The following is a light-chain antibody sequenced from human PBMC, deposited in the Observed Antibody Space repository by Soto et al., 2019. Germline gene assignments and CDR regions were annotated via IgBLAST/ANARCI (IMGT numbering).Light chain of an antibody. V-gene: IGKV1-39*01. Sequence: DIQMTQYPSSLSASVGDTVTITCRASQTILTYLNWYQQKPGKAPKLLIYAASSLQSGVPSRFSGGGSSTDFTLTISRLQPEDFATYYCQQSFGTTWTFGRGTKVDIK. CDR1: QTILTY. CDR2: AAS. CDR3: QQSFGTTWT. J-gene: IGKJ1*01.